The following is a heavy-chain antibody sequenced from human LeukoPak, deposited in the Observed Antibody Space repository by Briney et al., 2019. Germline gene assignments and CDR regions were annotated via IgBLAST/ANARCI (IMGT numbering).Heavy chain of an antibody. CDR3: ARGETRTSIAPLRSRLEYYFDY. V-gene: IGHV4-34*01. CDR2: INHSGST. CDR1: GGSFSGYC. D-gene: IGHD6-6*01. J-gene: IGHJ4*02. Sequence: SETLSLTCAVYGGSFSGYCWSWIRQPPGKGLEWIGEINHSGSTNYNPSLKSRVTISVDTSKNQFSLKLSSVTAADTAVYYCARGETRTSIAPLRSRLEYYFDYWGQGTLVTVSS.